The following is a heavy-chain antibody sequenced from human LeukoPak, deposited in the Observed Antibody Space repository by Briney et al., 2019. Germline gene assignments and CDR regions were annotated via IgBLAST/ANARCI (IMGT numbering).Heavy chain of an antibody. CDR1: GGSISNYY. CDR2: IYSSGDT. Sequence: SETLSLTCTVSGGSISNYYWSWIRQPAGEGLEWIGRIYSSGDTNYNPSLKSRVTMSADTSKNQVSLKLSSVTAADTAVYYCASYADAFDIWGQGTMVTVSS. J-gene: IGHJ3*02. V-gene: IGHV4-4*07. D-gene: IGHD3-16*01. CDR3: ASYADAFDI.